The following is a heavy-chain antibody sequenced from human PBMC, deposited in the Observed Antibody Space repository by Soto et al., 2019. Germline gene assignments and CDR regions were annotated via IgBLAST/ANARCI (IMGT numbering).Heavy chain of an antibody. CDR3: ARHPRAYSSRGVALRY. J-gene: IGHJ4*02. V-gene: IGHV3-11*01. Sequence: WGSLRXSXAASGFTFSDYYMSLIRQAPGKGLEWVSYISSSGSTIYYADSVKGRFTISRDNAKNSLYLQMNSLRAEDTAVYYCARHPRAYSSRGVALRYWGQGTLVTV. D-gene: IGHD6-13*01. CDR1: GFTFSDYY. CDR2: ISSSGSTI.